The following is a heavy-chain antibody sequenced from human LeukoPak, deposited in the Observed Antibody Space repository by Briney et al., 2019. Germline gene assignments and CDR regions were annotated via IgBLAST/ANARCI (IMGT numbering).Heavy chain of an antibody. Sequence: SETLSLTCTVSGGSISSSSYYWGWIRQSPGKGLEWIGSAYYSGSPYYDPSLKSRVTISVDTYKNQFSLKLSSVTAADTAVYYCASHSAEYDILTGYHSYNSFDPWGQGILVTVSS. J-gene: IGHJ5*02. CDR1: GGSISSSSYY. CDR3: ASHSAEYDILTGYHSYNSFDP. V-gene: IGHV4-39*01. D-gene: IGHD3-9*01. CDR2: AYYSGSP.